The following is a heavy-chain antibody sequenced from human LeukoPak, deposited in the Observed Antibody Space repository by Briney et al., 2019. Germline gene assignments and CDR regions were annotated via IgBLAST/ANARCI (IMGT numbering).Heavy chain of an antibody. D-gene: IGHD2-21*01. CDR3: ARDPGLLFPGYFDL. Sequence: PGGSLRLSSAASGFIFSSYWMNWVRQAPGKGLEWVANIKQDGSEKYYVDSVKGRFTISRDNAKSSLYLQMNSLRAEDTAVYYCARDPGLLFPGYFDLWGRGTLVTVSS. V-gene: IGHV3-7*01. J-gene: IGHJ2*01. CDR1: GFIFSSYW. CDR2: IKQDGSEK.